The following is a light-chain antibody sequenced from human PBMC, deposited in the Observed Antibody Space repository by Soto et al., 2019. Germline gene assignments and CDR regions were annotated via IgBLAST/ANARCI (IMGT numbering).Light chain of an antibody. J-gene: IGKJ2*01. CDR1: QSVSSY. CDR3: QQSSNWPPYT. Sequence: EIVLTQSPATLSLSPGERATLSYRASQSVSSYLAWYQQKPGQAPRLLIYDASNRATGIPARFSGSGSGTDFTLTISSLEPEDFAVYYCQQSSNWPPYTFGQGTKLEIK. V-gene: IGKV3-11*01. CDR2: DAS.